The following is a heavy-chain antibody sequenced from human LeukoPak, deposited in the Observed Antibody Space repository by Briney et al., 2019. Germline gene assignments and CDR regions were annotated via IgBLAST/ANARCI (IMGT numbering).Heavy chain of an antibody. CDR3: GKDQNVAAAGFPYDY. Sequence: GGSLRLSCAASGFTFSNYAMSWVRQAPGKGLEWVPAISGSGDSTYYADSVKGRFTISRDNSKNTLYLQMNSLRAEDTAVYYCGKDQNVAAAGFPYDYWGQGTLVTVSS. CDR2: ISGSGDST. D-gene: IGHD6-13*01. J-gene: IGHJ4*02. CDR1: GFTFSNYA. V-gene: IGHV3-23*01.